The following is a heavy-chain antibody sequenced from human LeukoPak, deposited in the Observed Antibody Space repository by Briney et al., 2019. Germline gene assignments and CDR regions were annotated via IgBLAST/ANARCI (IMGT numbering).Heavy chain of an antibody. J-gene: IGHJ3*02. CDR1: GFTFRTSG. CDR3: ARDGGYCSGGSCSAFDI. CDR2: ISSSGTTI. Sequence: GGSLRLSCAASGFTFRTSGMNWVRQAPGKGLEWVSYISSSGTTISYAQSVKGRFTISRDNAKNSLYLQMNSLRSEDTAVYYCARDGGYCSGGSCSAFDIWGQGTMVTVSS. D-gene: IGHD2-15*01. V-gene: IGHV3-48*04.